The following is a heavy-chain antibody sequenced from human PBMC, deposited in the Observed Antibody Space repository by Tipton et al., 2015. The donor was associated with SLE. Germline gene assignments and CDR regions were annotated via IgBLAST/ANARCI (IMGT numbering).Heavy chain of an antibody. CDR1: GLTFSNYW. J-gene: IGHJ4*02. CDR3: ARGRGGEFLDY. V-gene: IGHV3-7*01. D-gene: IGHD3-16*01. Sequence: GSLRLSCEASGLTFSNYWMSWVRQAPGKGLEWVANMKHDASETYCLDSVKGRFTISRDNAKNSLYLQMNSLRVEDTAVYFCARGRGGEFLDYWGQGTLVTVSS. CDR2: MKHDASET.